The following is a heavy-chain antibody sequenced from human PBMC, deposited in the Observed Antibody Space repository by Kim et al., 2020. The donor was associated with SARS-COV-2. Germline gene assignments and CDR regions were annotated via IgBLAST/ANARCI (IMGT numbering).Heavy chain of an antibody. D-gene: IGHD5-12*01. Sequence: GGSLRLSCAASGFTFSSYAMSWVRQAPGKGLEWVSAISGSGGSTYYADSVKGRFTISRDNSKNTLYLQMNSLRAEDTAVYYCAKGRGYSGYERYYFDYWGQGTLVTVSS. V-gene: IGHV3-23*01. CDR2: ISGSGGST. CDR3: AKGRGYSGYERYYFDY. CDR1: GFTFSSYA. J-gene: IGHJ4*02.